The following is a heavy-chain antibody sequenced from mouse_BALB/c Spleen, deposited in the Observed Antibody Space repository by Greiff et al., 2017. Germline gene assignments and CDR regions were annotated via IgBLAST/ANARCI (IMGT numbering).Heavy chain of an antibody. CDR1: GFAFSSYD. V-gene: IGHV5-12-1*01. J-gene: IGHJ2*01. CDR2: ISSGGGST. CDR3: ARHHYFDY. Sequence: EVMLVESGGGLVKPGGSLKLSCAASGFAFSSYDMSWVRQTPEKRLEWVAYISSGGGSTYYPDTVKGRFTISRDNAKNTLYLQMSSLKSEDTAMYYCARHHYFDYWGQGTTLTVSS.